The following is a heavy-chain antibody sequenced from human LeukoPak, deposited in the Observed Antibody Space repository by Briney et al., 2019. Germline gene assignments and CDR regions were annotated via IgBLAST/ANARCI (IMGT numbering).Heavy chain of an antibody. V-gene: IGHV3-30*18. J-gene: IGHJ4*02. D-gene: IGHD3-3*01. CDR2: ISYDGSNK. Sequence: GGSLRLSCAASGFTFSSYGMHWVRQAPGKGLEWVAVISYDGSNKYYADSVKGRFTISRDNSKNTLYLQMNSLRAEDTAVYYCAKGSHYDFWSGYYSYFDYWGQGTLVTVSS. CDR3: AKGSHYDFWSGYYSYFDY. CDR1: GFTFSSYG.